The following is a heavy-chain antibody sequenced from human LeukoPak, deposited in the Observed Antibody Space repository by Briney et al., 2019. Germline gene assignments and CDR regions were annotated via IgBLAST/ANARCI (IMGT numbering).Heavy chain of an antibody. CDR3: ARPMIVAAGTGAFDI. V-gene: IGHV3-23*01. Sequence: GGSLRLSCAASGFIFNTYAMTWVRLSPGKGLEWVSAFSATDGSTQYADSLKGRFTISRDNSKNTLYLQMNNLRAEDTGLYYCARPMIVAAGTGAFDIWGQGTMVTVSS. CDR1: GFIFNTYA. CDR2: FSATDGST. J-gene: IGHJ3*02. D-gene: IGHD6-13*01.